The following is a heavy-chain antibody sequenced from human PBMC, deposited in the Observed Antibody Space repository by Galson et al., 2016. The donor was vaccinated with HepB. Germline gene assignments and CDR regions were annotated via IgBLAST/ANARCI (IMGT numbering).Heavy chain of an antibody. CDR1: GGSISSSNYY. J-gene: IGHJ4*02. V-gene: IGHV4-39*01. Sequence: SETLSLTCTVSGGSISSSNYYWGWIRQPPGKGLEWIGNISYSGSTYYNPSLKSRVTISVDTSKNQFSLNLSSVTAADTALYYCARGNVGLGDSLDHWGQGTLVTVSS. D-gene: IGHD1-1*01. CDR2: ISYSGST. CDR3: ARGNVGLGDSLDH.